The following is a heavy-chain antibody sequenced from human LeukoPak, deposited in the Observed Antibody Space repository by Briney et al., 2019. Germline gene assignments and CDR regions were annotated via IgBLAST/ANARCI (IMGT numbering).Heavy chain of an antibody. CDR2: IYTSGST. D-gene: IGHD3-22*01. Sequence: NPSETLSLTCTVSGGSISSYYWSWIRQPAGKGLEWIGRIYTSGSTNYNPSLKSRVTMSVDTSKNQFSLKLSSVTAADTAVYYCARRGYYDSSGYLDYWGQGTLVTVSS. V-gene: IGHV4-4*07. CDR1: GGSISSYY. J-gene: IGHJ4*02. CDR3: ARRGYYDSSGYLDY.